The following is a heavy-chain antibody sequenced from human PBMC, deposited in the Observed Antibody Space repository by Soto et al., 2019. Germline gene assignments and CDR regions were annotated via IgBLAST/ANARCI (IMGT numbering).Heavy chain of an antibody. CDR2: IIPIFGTA. J-gene: IGHJ6*02. CDR1: GGTFSSYA. D-gene: IGHD3-3*01. Sequence: GASVKVSCKASGGTFSSYAISWVRQAPGQGLEWMGGIIPIFGTANYAQKFQGRVTITADESTSTAYMELSSLRSEDTAVYYCARGDLRYDFWSGYHPYYGMDVWGQGTTVTVSS. CDR3: ARGDLRYDFWSGYHPYYGMDV. V-gene: IGHV1-69*13.